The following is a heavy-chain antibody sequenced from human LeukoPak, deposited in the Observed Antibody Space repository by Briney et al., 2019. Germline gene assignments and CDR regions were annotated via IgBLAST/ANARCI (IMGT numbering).Heavy chain of an antibody. D-gene: IGHD6-19*01. Sequence: GRSLRLSCAASGFTFSSYAMHWVRQAPGKGLEWVAVISYDGSNKYYADSVKGRFTISRDNSKDTLYLQMNSLRAEDTAVYYCARVSGYSSGWFRDSDYWGQGTLVTVSS. CDR2: ISYDGSNK. V-gene: IGHV3-30*04. J-gene: IGHJ4*02. CDR3: ARVSGYSSGWFRDSDY. CDR1: GFTFSSYA.